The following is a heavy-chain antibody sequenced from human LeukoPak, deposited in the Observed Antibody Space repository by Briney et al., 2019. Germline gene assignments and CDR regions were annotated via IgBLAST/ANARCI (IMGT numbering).Heavy chain of an antibody. D-gene: IGHD1-14*01. CDR1: GGTFSSCA. J-gene: IGHJ6*02. CDR3: ARGPVSYYYYGMDV. V-gene: IGHV1-69*13. CDR2: IIPIFGTA. Sequence: GASVKVSCKAPGGTFSSCAISWVRQAPGQGLEWMGGIIPIFGTANYAQKFQGRVTITADESTSTAYMELSSLRPEDTAVYYCARGPVSYYYYGMDVWGQGTTVTVSS.